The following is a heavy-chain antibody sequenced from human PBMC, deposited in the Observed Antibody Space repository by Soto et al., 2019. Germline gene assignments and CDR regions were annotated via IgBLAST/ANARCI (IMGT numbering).Heavy chain of an antibody. CDR1: GFMFTSSA. Sequence: ASVKVSCKTSGFMFTSSAVQWVRQARGQRLEWIGWLVVGSGNTHYAQHFQERVTLTRDMSTGTAYMELNSLRAEDTAVYYCARALIVATINLGYWGQGTLVTVSS. V-gene: IGHV1-58*01. CDR2: LVVGSGNT. D-gene: IGHD5-12*01. CDR3: ARALIVATINLGY. J-gene: IGHJ4*02.